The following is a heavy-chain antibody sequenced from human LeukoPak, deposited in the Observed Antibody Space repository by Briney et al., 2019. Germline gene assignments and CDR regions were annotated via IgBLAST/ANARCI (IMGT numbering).Heavy chain of an antibody. CDR1: GFTFSNYW. D-gene: IGHD2-15*01. CDR3: ARGVVAVAAIDY. V-gene: IGHV3-7*04. Sequence: PGGSLRLSCAASGFTFSNYWMSWVRQAPGKGLEWVANIKEDGSEKYYVDSVKGRFTISRDNSKNTLHLHMNSLRVEDTAVYYCARGVVAVAAIDYWGQGILVTVSS. J-gene: IGHJ4*02. CDR2: IKEDGSEK.